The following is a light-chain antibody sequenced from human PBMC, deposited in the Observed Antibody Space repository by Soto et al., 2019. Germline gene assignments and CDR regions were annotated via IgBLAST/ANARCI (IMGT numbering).Light chain of an antibody. Sequence: EVVLTQSPVTLSLSPGETATLFCKASQSIGIYLGWFQQKPGQAPRVLIYDATNRAGGVPDRFSGSGSGTDFTLTISSLEAEDSAVYYCPQRDIWPPLTFGGGTKLEIK. V-gene: IGKV3-11*01. CDR2: DAT. CDR1: QSIGIY. CDR3: PQRDIWPPLT. J-gene: IGKJ4*01.